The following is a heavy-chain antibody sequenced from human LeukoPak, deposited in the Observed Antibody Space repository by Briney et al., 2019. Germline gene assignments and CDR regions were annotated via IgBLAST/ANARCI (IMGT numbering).Heavy chain of an antibody. CDR1: GYSFTSYW. D-gene: IGHD2-15*01. CDR2: IYPGDSDT. CDR3: ARRVVVGTSRYFDY. J-gene: IGHJ4*02. Sequence: GESLKISCKGSGYSFTSYWIGWVRQMPGKGLEWMGIIYPGDSDTRYSPSVQGQVTISADKSSTTAYLQWSSLKASDTAVYYCARRVVVGTSRYFDYWGQGTLVTVSS. V-gene: IGHV5-51*01.